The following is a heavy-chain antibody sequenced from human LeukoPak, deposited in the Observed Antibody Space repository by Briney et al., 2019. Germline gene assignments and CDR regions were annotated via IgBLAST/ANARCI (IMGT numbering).Heavy chain of an antibody. D-gene: IGHD5-18*01. Sequence: SQTLSLTCTVSGDSISSGDYYWSWIRQPPGKGLEWIGYIYYSGSTYYNPSLKSRVTISVDTSKNQFSLKLSSVTAADTAVYYCARVRGYSYGYGYFDLWGRGTLVTVSS. CDR3: ARVRGYSYGYGYFDL. CDR1: GDSISSGDYY. CDR2: IYYSGST. V-gene: IGHV4-30-4*01. J-gene: IGHJ2*01.